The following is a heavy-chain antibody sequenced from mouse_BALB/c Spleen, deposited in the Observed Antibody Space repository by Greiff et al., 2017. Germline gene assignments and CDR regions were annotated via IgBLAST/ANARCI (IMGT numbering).Heavy chain of an antibody. Sequence: EVKLQESGPGLVKPSQSLSLTCSVTGYSITSGYYWNWIRQFPGNKLEWMGYISYDGSNNYNPSLKNRISITRDTSKNQFFLKLNSVTTEDTATYYCARDPLTTGVEGGVDYWGQGTTLTVSS. J-gene: IGHJ2*01. V-gene: IGHV3-6*02. CDR2: ISYDGSN. CDR1: GYSITSGYY. CDR3: ARDPLTTGVEGGVDY. D-gene: IGHD1-1*01.